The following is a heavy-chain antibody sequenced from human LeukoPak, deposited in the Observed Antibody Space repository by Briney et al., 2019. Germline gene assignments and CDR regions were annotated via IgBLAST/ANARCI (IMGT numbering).Heavy chain of an antibody. CDR1: GGSISSYY. V-gene: IGHV4-59*08. J-gene: IGHJ4*02. Sequence: PPETLSLTCTVSGGSISSYYWSWIRQPPGKGLEWIGYIYYSGSTNYNPSLKSRVTISVDTSKNQFSLKLSSVTAADTAVYYCARHEYYYSFDYWGQGTLVTVSS. CDR3: ARHEYYYSFDY. D-gene: IGHD3-10*01. CDR2: IYYSGST.